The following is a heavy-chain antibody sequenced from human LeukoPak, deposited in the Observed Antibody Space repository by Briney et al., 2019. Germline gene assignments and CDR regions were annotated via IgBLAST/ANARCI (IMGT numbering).Heavy chain of an antibody. CDR2: ISSSGSTI. Sequence: GGSLRLSCAASGFTFSDYYMSWIRQAPGKGLEGVSYISSSGSTIYYADSVKGRFTISRDNAKNSLYLQMNSLRAEDTAVYYCARARNYDFWSGYYEYYFDYWGQGTLVTVSS. D-gene: IGHD3-3*01. V-gene: IGHV3-11*01. CDR3: ARARNYDFWSGYYEYYFDY. J-gene: IGHJ4*02. CDR1: GFTFSDYY.